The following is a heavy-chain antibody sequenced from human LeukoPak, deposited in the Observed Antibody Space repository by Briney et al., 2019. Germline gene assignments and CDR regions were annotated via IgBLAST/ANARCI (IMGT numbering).Heavy chain of an antibody. D-gene: IGHD3-10*01. CDR3: ARLGITMVRGVREWDYYFDY. V-gene: IGHV4-4*02. CDR2: IYHSGST. J-gene: IGHJ4*02. Sequence: SGTLSLTCAVSGGSISSSNWWSWVRQPPGKGLEWIGEIYHSGSTNYNPSLKSRVTISVDKSKNQFSLKLSSVTAADTAVYYCARLGITMVRGVREWDYYFDYWGQGTLVTVSS. CDR1: GGSISSSNW.